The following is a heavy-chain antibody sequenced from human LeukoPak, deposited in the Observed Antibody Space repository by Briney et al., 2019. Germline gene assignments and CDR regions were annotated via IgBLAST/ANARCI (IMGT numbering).Heavy chain of an antibody. CDR3: TRGQGYTTSWYLAY. CDR1: GFTFSSYA. Sequence: GGSLRLSCAASGFTFSSYAMSWVRQAPGKGLEFVSDISGDIANTGYAESVKGRFTIFRDNSKNTVYLQMNSLRVEDTGLYYCTRGQGYTTSWYLAYWGRGTLVTVSS. V-gene: IGHV3-23*01. D-gene: IGHD6-13*01. J-gene: IGHJ4*02. CDR2: ISGDIANT.